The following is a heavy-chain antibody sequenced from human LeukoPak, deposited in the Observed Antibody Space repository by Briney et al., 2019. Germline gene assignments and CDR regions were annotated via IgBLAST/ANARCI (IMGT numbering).Heavy chain of an antibody. CDR3: ARVTLGYCSSTSCYTGAFDI. CDR1: GFTFSSYE. Sequence: PGGSLRLSCAACGFTFSSYEMNWVRQSPGKGREWVSYISSSGSTIYYADSVKGRFTISRDNAKNSLYLQMNSLRAEETAVYYCARVTLGYCSSTSCYTGAFDIWGQGTMVTVSS. V-gene: IGHV3-48*03. CDR2: ISSSGSTI. D-gene: IGHD2-2*01. J-gene: IGHJ3*02.